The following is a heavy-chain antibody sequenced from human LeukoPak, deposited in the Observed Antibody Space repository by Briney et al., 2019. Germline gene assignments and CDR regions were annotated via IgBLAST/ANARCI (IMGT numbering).Heavy chain of an antibody. CDR1: GFTFSTYG. CDR3: VTTLLQGRREGFEH. CDR2: IWYDGSNK. Sequence: GGSLRLSCAASGFTFSTYGLHWVRQAPGKGLEWVALIWYDGSNKYYADSVKGRFTISRDNSKNTLYLQMNSLRAEDTAVYYCVTTLLQGRREGFEHWRQGTLVSVSS. V-gene: IGHV3-33*01. D-gene: IGHD2-15*01. J-gene: IGHJ4*02.